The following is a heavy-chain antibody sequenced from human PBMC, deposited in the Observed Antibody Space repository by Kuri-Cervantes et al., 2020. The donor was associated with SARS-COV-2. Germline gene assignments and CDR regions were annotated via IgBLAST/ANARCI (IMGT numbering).Heavy chain of an antibody. CDR3: ARDHAYCSSTSCQYYYYGMDV. V-gene: IGHV1-3*01. Sequence: GGSLRLSCAASGFTFTSYAMHWVRQAPGQRLEWMGWINAGNGNTKYSQKFQGRVTITRDTSASTAYMELSSLRSEDTAVYYCARDHAYCSSTSCQYYYYGMDVWGQGTTVTVSS. CDR2: INAGNGNT. D-gene: IGHD2-2*01. CDR1: GFTFTSYA. J-gene: IGHJ6*02.